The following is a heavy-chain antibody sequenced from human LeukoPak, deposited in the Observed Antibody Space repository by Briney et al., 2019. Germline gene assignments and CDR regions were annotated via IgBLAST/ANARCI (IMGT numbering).Heavy chain of an antibody. J-gene: IGHJ4*02. D-gene: IGHD3-9*01. V-gene: IGHV3-30*03. CDR1: GFTFSSYG. CDR2: ISYDGSNK. CDR3: ARPHYYYDILTPWDY. Sequence: PGRSLRLSCAASGFTFSSYGMHWVRQAPGKGLEWVAVISYDGSNKYYADSVKGRFTISRDNSENTLYLQMNSLRAEDTAVYYCARPHYYYDILTPWDYWGQGTLVTVSS.